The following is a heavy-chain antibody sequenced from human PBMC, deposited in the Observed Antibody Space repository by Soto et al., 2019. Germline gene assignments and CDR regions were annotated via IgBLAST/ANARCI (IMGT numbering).Heavy chain of an antibody. J-gene: IGHJ4*02. CDR1: GYTFTSYG. D-gene: IGHD6-19*01. Sequence: QVQLVQSGAEVKKPGASVKVSCKASGYTFTSYGISWVRQAPGQGLEWMGWISAYNGNTNYAQKLQGRVTMTTNTYTSTAFMELRSLRYEDTAVYYCGREGSSGRLGVDYLGQGALVMVSS. CDR3: GREGSSGRLGVDY. CDR2: ISAYNGNT. V-gene: IGHV1-18*01.